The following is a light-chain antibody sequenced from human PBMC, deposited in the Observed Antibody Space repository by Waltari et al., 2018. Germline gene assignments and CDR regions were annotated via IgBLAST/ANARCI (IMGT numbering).Light chain of an antibody. Sequence: IVMTQSPDSLVVSLGERAAINCKSSQSVLYSSDNKNYLAWYQQKPGQPPKVLIYWASTRESGVPDRFSGSGSGTDFTLSISSLQAEDVAVYYCQQYYSTPWTFGQGTKVEIK. V-gene: IGKV4-1*01. CDR3: QQYYSTPWT. J-gene: IGKJ1*01. CDR1: QSVLYSSDNKNY. CDR2: WAS.